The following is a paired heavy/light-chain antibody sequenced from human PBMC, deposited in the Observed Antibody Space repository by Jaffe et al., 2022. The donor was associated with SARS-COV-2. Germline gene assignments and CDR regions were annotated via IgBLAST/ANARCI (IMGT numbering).Heavy chain of an antibody. D-gene: IGHD3-10*01. Sequence: EVQLVESGGGLVQPGRSLRLSCAASGFTFDDYAMHWVRQAPGKGLEWVSGITWNSGRIGYADSVKGRFTISRDNARDSLYLQMNSLRAEDTAYYYCASLKDGAGWWGQGTLVTVSS. CDR3: ASLKDGAGW. J-gene: IGHJ4*02. CDR1: GFTFDDYA. CDR2: ITWNSGRI. V-gene: IGHV3-9*01.
Light chain of an antibody. CDR1: QSVSSS. CDR2: GAS. CDR3: QQYNNWPIT. J-gene: IGKJ5*01. V-gene: IGKV3D-15*01. Sequence: EIVMTQSPATLSVSPGERATLSCRASQSVSSSLAWHQQKPGQAPRLLIYGASTRAAGIPARFSGSGSGTEFTLTISSLQSEDFAVYYCQQYNNWPITFGQGTRLEIK.